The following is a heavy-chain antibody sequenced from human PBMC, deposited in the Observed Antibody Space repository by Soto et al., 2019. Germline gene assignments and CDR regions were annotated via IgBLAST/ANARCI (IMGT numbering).Heavy chain of an antibody. CDR1: GFTFSSYS. CDR2: FRSSGDGGTT. D-gene: IGHD3-10*01. Sequence: GGSLRLSCAASGFTFSSYSMSWVRQAPGKGLEWVSGFRSSGDGGTTYYADSVKGRFTISRDNSKNTLFLQMNSLRPEDTAIYYCAKKVNSGPGSQYFDYWGQGTLVTVSS. J-gene: IGHJ4*02. CDR3: AKKVNSGPGSQYFDY. V-gene: IGHV3-23*01.